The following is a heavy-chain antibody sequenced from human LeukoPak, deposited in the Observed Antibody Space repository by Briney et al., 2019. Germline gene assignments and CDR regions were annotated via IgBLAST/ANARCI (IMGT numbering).Heavy chain of an antibody. CDR2: ISGSGGST. D-gene: IGHD3-16*01. V-gene: IGHV3-23*01. CDR1: GFTFSSYA. Sequence: GGSLRLSCAASGFTFSSYAMSWVRQAPGKGLEWVSTISGSGGSTYYADSVKGRFTISRDNSKNTLYLQMNSLGAEDTAVYYCAKLGTRGFYFDYWGQGTLVTVSS. J-gene: IGHJ4*02. CDR3: AKLGTRGFYFDY.